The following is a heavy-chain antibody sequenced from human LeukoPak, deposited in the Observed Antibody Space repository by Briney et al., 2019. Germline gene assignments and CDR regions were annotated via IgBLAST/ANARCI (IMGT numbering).Heavy chain of an antibody. CDR1: GFTFSSYA. CDR2: ISGSGGST. Sequence: GGSLRLSCAASGFTFSSYAMSWVRQAPGKGLGWFSAISGSGGSTYYADSVKGRFTISRDNSKNTLYLQMNSLRAEDTAVYYCAKDEKDFWSGYYNTPLFWGQGTLVTVSS. J-gene: IGHJ4*02. V-gene: IGHV3-23*01. D-gene: IGHD3-3*01. CDR3: AKDEKDFWSGYYNTPLF.